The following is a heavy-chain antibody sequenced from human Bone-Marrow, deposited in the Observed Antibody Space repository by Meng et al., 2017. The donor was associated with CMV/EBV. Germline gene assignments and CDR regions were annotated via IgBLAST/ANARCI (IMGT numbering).Heavy chain of an antibody. CDR2: IYYSGST. CDR1: GGSISSVGYY. J-gene: IGHJ4*02. V-gene: IGHV4-31*03. CDR3: ARDIAAAGNFDY. Sequence: CTVSGGSISSVGYYWSWIRQHPGKGPEWIGYIYYSGSTYYNPSLKSRVTISVDTPKNQFSLKLSSVTAADTAVYYCARDIAAAGNFDYWGQGTLVTVSS. D-gene: IGHD6-13*01.